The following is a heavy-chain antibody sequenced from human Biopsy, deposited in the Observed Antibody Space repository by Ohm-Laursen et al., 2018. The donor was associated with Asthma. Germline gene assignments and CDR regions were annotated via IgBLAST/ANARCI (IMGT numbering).Heavy chain of an antibody. J-gene: IGHJ4*02. CDR3: ARNAESCISRTCYSLDF. CDR1: GGTFNTYV. D-gene: IGHD2-2*01. V-gene: IGHV1-69*13. CDR2: INSVFGTT. Sequence: EASVKVSCKSLGGTFNTYVIGWVRQAPGQGLEWMGGINSVFGTTNYPQKFQDRVTITADDSTSTVYMELSSLRSEDTAVYYCARNAESCISRTCYSLDFWGQGTLVTVSS.